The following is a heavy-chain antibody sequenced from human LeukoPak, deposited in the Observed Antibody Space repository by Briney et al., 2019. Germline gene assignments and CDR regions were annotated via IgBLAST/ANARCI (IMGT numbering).Heavy chain of an antibody. CDR3: ARLRQDSGYPYYFDY. CDR1: GGSISSTSYY. D-gene: IGHD5-12*01. V-gene: IGHV4-39*01. Sequence: SETLSLTCTVSGGSISSTSYYWGWIRQPPGKGLEWIGNIYYSGSTYYNPSLKSRVTISVDTSKNQFSLKLSSVTAADTAVYYCARLRQDSGYPYYFDYWGQGTRVTVSS. CDR2: IYYSGST. J-gene: IGHJ4*02.